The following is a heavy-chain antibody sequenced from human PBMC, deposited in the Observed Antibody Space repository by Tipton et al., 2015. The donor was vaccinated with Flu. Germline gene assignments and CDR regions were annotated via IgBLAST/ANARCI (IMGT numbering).Heavy chain of an antibody. CDR3: ARGAGSGRIYYYYYGMDV. V-gene: IGHV4-39*07. D-gene: IGHD6-19*01. Sequence: TLSLTCTVSGDSISSSNYYWGWIRQPPGKGLEWIGSIYYSGATYYSPSLKTRVTVSVDTSKNQFSLKLSSVTAADTAVYYCARGAGSGRIYYYYYGMDVWGQGTTVTVSS. J-gene: IGHJ6*02. CDR2: IYYSGAT. CDR1: GDSISSSNYY.